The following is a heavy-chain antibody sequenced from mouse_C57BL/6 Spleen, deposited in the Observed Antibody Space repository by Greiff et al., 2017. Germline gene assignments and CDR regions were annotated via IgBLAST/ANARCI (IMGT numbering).Heavy chain of an antibody. J-gene: IGHJ3*01. CDR1: GYTFTDYN. D-gene: IGHD1-1*01. V-gene: IGHV1-18*01. CDR2: INPNNGGT. Sequence: EVKVVESGPELVKPGASVKIPCKASGYTFTDYNMDWVKQSHGKSLEWIGDINPNNGGTIYNQKFKGKATLTVDKSSSTAYMELRSLTSEDTAVYYCARGYYGSNPFAYWGQGTLVTVSA. CDR3: ARGYYGSNPFAY.